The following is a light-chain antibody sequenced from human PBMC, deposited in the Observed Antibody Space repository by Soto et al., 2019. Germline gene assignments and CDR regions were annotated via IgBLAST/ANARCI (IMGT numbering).Light chain of an antibody. Sequence: DIQMSQSPSSLSASVGDRVTITCQASQDITNYLNWYQQKPGKAPNLLIYGASNLETGVPSRFSGSGSGTDFTFTISSLQAEDIGTYFCQQYDSVFTFGQGTLLE. CDR3: QQYDSVFT. CDR2: GAS. V-gene: IGKV1-33*01. J-gene: IGKJ5*01. CDR1: QDITNY.